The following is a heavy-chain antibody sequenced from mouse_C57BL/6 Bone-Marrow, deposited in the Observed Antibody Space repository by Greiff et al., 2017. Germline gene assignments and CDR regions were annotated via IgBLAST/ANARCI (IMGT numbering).Heavy chain of an antibody. CDR3: ARFISTVG. J-gene: IGHJ4*01. V-gene: IGHV5-4*01. CDR2: ISDGGSYT. Sequence: VQLKESGGGLVKPGGSLKLSCAASGFTFSSYAMPWVRQTPEKRLEWVATISDGGSYTYYPDNVKGRFTISRDHAKHNLYLQMSHLKSEDTAMXYFARFISTVGWGQGTSVTVSS. D-gene: IGHD1-1*01. CDR1: GFTFSSYA.